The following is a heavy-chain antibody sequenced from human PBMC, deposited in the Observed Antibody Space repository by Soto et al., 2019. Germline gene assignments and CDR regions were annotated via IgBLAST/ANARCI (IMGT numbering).Heavy chain of an antibody. Sequence: GASVKVSCKASGGTFSSYAISWVRQAPGQGLEWMGGIIPIFGTANYAQKFQGRVTITADKSTSTAYMELSSLRSEDTAVYYCAREGGWGSGRRGFDYWGQGTLVTVSS. D-gene: IGHD6-19*01. CDR3: AREGGWGSGRRGFDY. V-gene: IGHV1-69*06. CDR1: GGTFSSYA. CDR2: IIPIFGTA. J-gene: IGHJ4*02.